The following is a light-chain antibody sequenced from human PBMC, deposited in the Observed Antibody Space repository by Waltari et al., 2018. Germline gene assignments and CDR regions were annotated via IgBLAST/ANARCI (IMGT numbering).Light chain of an antibody. V-gene: IGLV2-14*03. CDR1: GTAIATSDF. J-gene: IGLJ3*02. Sequence: QSALTQPASVSGSPGQSITISCAGIGTAIATSDFVSWYQHHPDRAPQVIIYDVTNRPSGISARFSASKSADTASLTSSGLQAEDEGDYYCASQRPDGVVLFGGGTRVTVL. CDR2: DVT. CDR3: ASQRPDGVVL.